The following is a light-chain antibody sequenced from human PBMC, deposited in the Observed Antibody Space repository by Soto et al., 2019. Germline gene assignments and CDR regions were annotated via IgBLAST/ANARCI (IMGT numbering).Light chain of an antibody. Sequence: EIVLTQSPGTLSLSPGERATLSCRASQSVSSSYLAWYQQKPGQAPRLLIYGASSRATGIPDRFSGSGSGTAFTLTISRLESEDFAVYYCQQYGSSRGFTFGPGTKVDIK. J-gene: IGKJ3*01. CDR3: QQYGSSRGFT. CDR2: GAS. V-gene: IGKV3-20*01. CDR1: QSVSSSY.